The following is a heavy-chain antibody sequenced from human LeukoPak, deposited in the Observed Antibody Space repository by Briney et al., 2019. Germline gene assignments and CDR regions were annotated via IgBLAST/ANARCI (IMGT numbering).Heavy chain of an antibody. CDR1: GFTFSSYA. CDR2: ISYDGSNK. V-gene: IGHV3-30*01. CDR3: ARESYDSSGYSH. D-gene: IGHD3-22*01. J-gene: IGHJ4*02. Sequence: GGSLRLSCAASGFTFSSYAMHWVRQAPGKGLEWVAVISYDGSNKYYADSVKGRFTISRDNSKNTLHLQMNSLRAEDTAVYYCARESYDSSGYSHWGQGTLVTVSS.